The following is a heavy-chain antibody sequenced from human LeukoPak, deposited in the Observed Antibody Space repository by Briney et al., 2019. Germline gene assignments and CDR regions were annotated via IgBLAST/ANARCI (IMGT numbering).Heavy chain of an antibody. D-gene: IGHD2-2*01. Sequence: GESLKISCKGSGYSFTSYWIGWVRQMPGKGLEWMGIIYPGDSDTRYSPSFQGQVTISADKSISTAYLQWSSLKASDTAMYYCAGQRFSSTSWNAHYYYYMDVWGKGTTVTVSS. CDR3: AGQRFSSTSWNAHYYYYMDV. CDR1: GYSFTSYW. J-gene: IGHJ6*03. CDR2: IYPGDSDT. V-gene: IGHV5-51*01.